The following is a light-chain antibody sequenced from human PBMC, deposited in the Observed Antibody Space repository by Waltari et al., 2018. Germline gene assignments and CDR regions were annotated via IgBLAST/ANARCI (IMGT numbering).Light chain of an antibody. Sequence: DIVMTQSPDSLAVSLGERATVHVKSSQSVLYSSDNKNYLAWYQQKPGQPPKLLIYWAFTRESGVPERFSGSGSGTDFTLSINSLQAEDVAVYYCQQYYSIPWTFGQGTKVEIK. V-gene: IGKV4-1*01. CDR1: QSVLYSSDNKNY. J-gene: IGKJ1*01. CDR3: QQYYSIPWT. CDR2: WAF.